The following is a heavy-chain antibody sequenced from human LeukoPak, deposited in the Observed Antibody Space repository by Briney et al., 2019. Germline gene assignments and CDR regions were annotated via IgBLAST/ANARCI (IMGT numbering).Heavy chain of an antibody. V-gene: IGHV1-18*01. CDR3: ARTDLDYGDLYFDY. CDR2: ISAYNGNT. Sequence: GASVKVSCKASGYTFTSYGISWVRQAPGQGLEWMGWISAYNGNTNYAQKLQGRVTMTTDTSTGTAYMELRSLRSDDTAVYYCARTDLDYGDLYFDYWGQGTLVTVSS. J-gene: IGHJ4*02. D-gene: IGHD4-17*01. CDR1: GYTFTSYG.